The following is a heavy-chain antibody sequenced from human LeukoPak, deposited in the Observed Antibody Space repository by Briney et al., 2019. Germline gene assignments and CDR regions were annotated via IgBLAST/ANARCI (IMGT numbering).Heavy chain of an antibody. CDR1: GYTFTGYY. J-gene: IGHJ5*02. CDR2: IIPIFGTA. D-gene: IGHD3-22*01. Sequence: ASVKVSCKASGYTFTGYYMHWVRQAPGQGLEWMGRIIPIFGTANYAQKFQGRVTITTDESTSTAYMELSSLRSEDTAVYYCARTYYYDINWFDPWGQGTLVTVSS. V-gene: IGHV1-69*05. CDR3: ARTYYYDINWFDP.